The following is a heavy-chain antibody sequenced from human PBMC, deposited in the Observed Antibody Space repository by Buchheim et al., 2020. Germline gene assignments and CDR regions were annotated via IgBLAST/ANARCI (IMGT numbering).Heavy chain of an antibody. J-gene: IGHJ6*02. V-gene: IGHV1-46*01. D-gene: IGHD2-15*01. Sequence: QVQLVQSGAEVKEPGASVKVSCKTSGYSFTDYYMHWVRQAPGQGLEWMGMINPSGGSTTYAQKLQGRVTMTRDTSTSTVYMELSSLRSEDTAVYYCARMSAATDYYYGMDVWGQGTT. CDR2: INPSGGST. CDR1: GYSFTDYY. CDR3: ARMSAATDYYYGMDV.